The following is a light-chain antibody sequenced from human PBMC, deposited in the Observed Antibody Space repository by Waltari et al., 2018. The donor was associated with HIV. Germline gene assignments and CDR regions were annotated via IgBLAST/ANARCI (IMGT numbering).Light chain of an antibody. CDR2: EVK. CDR1: SSDVGAYDY. V-gene: IGLV2-14*01. J-gene: IGLJ2*01. Sequence: QSALTPPASVSGSPGQSISLSRGGTSSDVGAYDYVSWYHQHPGEAPTLILYEVKPLPSVISHRCSGSKSGNTASLTISGLQVEDEAHYYCSSYSASGTLVLFGGGTRLTVL. CDR3: SSYSASGTLVL.